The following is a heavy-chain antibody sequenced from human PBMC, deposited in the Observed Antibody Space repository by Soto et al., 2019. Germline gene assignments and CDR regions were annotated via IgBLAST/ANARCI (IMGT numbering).Heavy chain of an antibody. J-gene: IGHJ4*02. CDR3: ATLLLAYCGGDCPMADY. CDR2: IIPILGIA. D-gene: IGHD2-21*02. CDR1: GGTFSSYT. V-gene: IGHV1-69*02. Sequence: QVQLVQSGAEVKKPGSSVKVSCKASGGTFSSYTISWVRQAPGQGLEWMGRIIPILGIANYAQKFKGRVTIPADKSTSTAYMESSGLRSEDTAVYYCATLLLAYCGGDCPMADYWGQGTLVTVSS.